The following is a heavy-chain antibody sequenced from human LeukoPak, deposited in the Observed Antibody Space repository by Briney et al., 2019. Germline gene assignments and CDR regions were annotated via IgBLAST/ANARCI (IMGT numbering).Heavy chain of an antibody. CDR3: ARSSSGTYHY. J-gene: IGHJ4*02. D-gene: IGHD3-10*01. V-gene: IGHV1-3*01. Sequence: GASVKVSCKTSGYNFASYTMHWLRQAPGQSPEWMGLINGDNGNTKYSEKFQGRVTFTRDTSASSAYMELSRLRSEDTAVYYCARSSSGTYHYWGQGTLVTVSS. CDR2: INGDNGNT. CDR1: GYNFASYT.